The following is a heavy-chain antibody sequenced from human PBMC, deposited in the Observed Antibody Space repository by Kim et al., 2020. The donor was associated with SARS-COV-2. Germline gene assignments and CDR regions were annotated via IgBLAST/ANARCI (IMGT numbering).Heavy chain of an antibody. Sequence: ASVKVSCKASGYTFTSYGISWVRQAPGQGLEWMGWIRAYNGNTNYAQKLQGRVTMTTDTSTSTAYMELRSLRSDDTAVYYCARDWFHEILTGYLHDAFDIWGQGTMVTVSS. D-gene: IGHD3-9*01. CDR2: IRAYNGNT. CDR1: GYTFTSYG. V-gene: IGHV1-18*01. J-gene: IGHJ3*02. CDR3: ARDWFHEILTGYLHDAFDI.